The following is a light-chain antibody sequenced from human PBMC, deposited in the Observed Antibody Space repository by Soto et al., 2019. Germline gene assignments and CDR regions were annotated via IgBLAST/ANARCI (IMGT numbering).Light chain of an antibody. CDR2: GAS. CDR3: QQYNNWPYT. J-gene: IGKJ2*01. Sequence: EIVMTQSPDTLSVSPGERATLSCRASQSVSTNLAWYQQKPGQAPRLLIYGASTRATGIPARFSGSGSGTEFPLPISSLQSEDFAVYHCQQYNNWPYTFGQGTKLEIK. V-gene: IGKV3-15*01. CDR1: QSVSTN.